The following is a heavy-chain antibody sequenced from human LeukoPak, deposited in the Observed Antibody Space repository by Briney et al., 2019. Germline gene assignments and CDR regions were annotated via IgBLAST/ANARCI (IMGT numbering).Heavy chain of an antibody. V-gene: IGHV3-23*01. CDR3: AKDLALGGDSSPDY. CDR2: ISASGGST. D-gene: IGHD2-21*01. J-gene: IGHJ4*02. Sequence: GGSLRLSCAASGFTFSSSAMSWVRQVPGKGLEWVSGISASGGSTYYADSVKGRFTISRDNSKNTLYLQMNSLRAEDTAVYYCAKDLALGGDSSPDYWGQGTLVTVSS. CDR1: GFTFSSSA.